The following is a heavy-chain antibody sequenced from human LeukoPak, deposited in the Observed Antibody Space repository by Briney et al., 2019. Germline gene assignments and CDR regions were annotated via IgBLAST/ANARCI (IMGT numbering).Heavy chain of an antibody. J-gene: IGHJ4*02. CDR1: GGSISSGGYY. CDR3: ARDRGYSGYDYYDY. Sequence: PSETPSLTCTVSGGSISSGGYYWSWIRQHPGKGLEWIGYIYYSGSTYYNPSLKSRVTISVDTSKNQFSLKLSSVTAADTAVYYCARDRGYSGYDYYDYWGQGTLVTVSS. D-gene: IGHD5-12*01. CDR2: IYYSGST. V-gene: IGHV4-31*03.